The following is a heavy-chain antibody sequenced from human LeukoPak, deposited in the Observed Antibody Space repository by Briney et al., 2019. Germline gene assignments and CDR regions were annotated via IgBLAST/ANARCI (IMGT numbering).Heavy chain of an antibody. CDR3: ARAPSPYYDFWSGYGDY. D-gene: IGHD3-3*01. V-gene: IGHV1-2*02. Sequence: ASVKVSCEASGYTFTGYYMHWVRQAPGQGLEWMGWINPNSGGTNYAQKFQGRVTMTRDTSISTAYMELSRLRSDDTAVYYCARAPSPYYDFWSGYGDYWGQGTLVTVSS. CDR2: INPNSGGT. CDR1: GYTFTGYY. J-gene: IGHJ4*02.